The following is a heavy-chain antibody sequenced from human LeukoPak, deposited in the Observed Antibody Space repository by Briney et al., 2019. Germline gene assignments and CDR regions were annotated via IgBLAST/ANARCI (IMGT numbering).Heavy chain of an antibody. D-gene: IGHD5-18*01. CDR3: ARGSVQLWLRDTYYYMDV. Sequence: GESLRLSCAASGFTFDDYSMIWVRHVPGRGLEWLSGINWNGRITEYADSVKDRFTISRQNTMNSLYLYMNKLGGEDTALYFCARGSVQLWLRDTYYYMDVWGKGTTVTVSS. CDR2: INWNGRIT. J-gene: IGHJ6*03. V-gene: IGHV3-20*04. CDR1: GFTFDDYS.